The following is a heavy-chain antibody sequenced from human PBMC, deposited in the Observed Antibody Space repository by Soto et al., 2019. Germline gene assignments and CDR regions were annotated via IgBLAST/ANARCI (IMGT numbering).Heavy chain of an antibody. CDR3: ASYQYYDSSGYYSRYFDY. CDR2: IYYSWST. J-gene: IGHJ4*02. Sequence: QVQLQESGPGLVKPSQTLSLTCTVSGGSISSGDYYWSWIRQPPGKGLEWIAYIYYSWSTYYNPARKSRVTISVDTSKNQFSLKLSSVTAADTAVYYCASYQYYDSSGYYSRYFDYWGQGTLVTVSS. CDR1: GGSISSGDYY. D-gene: IGHD3-22*01. V-gene: IGHV4-30-4*01.